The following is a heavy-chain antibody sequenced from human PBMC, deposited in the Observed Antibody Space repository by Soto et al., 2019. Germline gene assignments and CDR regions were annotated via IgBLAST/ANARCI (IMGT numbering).Heavy chain of an antibody. V-gene: IGHV3-21*06. CDR1: AFTFSSYS. J-gene: IGHJ6*02. CDR2: ISSGSRYI. D-gene: IGHD4-17*01. Sequence: GGSLRFSCEASAFTFSSYSMIWVRQATGKGLEWVSAISSGSRYIHYADSAKGRFTISRDNAKNSLYLQMDSLRAEDTGLYYCARARGDSYYYGADVWGQGTTVTVSS. CDR3: ARARGDSYYYGADV.